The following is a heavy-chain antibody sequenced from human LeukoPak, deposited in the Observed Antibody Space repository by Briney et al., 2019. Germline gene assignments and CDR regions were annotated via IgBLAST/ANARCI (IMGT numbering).Heavy chain of an antibody. D-gene: IGHD2-15*01. CDR3: AKVRFGYCSGGSCYLDY. CDR1: GFTVNNKY. CDR2: IRYNGNNQ. Sequence: GGSLRLSCAASGFTVNNKYMTWVRQAPGKGLEWVAFIRYNGNNQYYADSVKGRFTISRDNSKNTLYLQMSSLRAEDTALYYCAKVRFGYCSGGSCYLDYWGQGTLVTVSS. J-gene: IGHJ4*02. V-gene: IGHV3-30*02.